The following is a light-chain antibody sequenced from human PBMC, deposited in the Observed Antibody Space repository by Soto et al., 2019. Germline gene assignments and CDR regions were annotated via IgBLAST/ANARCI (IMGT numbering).Light chain of an antibody. J-gene: IGLJ2*01. CDR3: QSYDSRLTVV. V-gene: IGLV1-40*01. Sequence: QSVLTQPPSVSGAPGQRVTISCTGSSSNIGAGYDVHWYQQFPGTTPKFLIYGNTNRPSGVPDRFSASKSGTSASLDITGLQAEDEADYFCQSYDSRLTVVFGGGTKVTVL. CDR2: GNT. CDR1: SSNIGAGYD.